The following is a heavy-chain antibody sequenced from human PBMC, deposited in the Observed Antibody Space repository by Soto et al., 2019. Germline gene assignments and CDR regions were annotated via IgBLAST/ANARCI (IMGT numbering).Heavy chain of an antibody. Sequence: EVQLVESGGGLVKPGGSLRLSCAASGFTFSSYSMNWVRQAPGKGLEWVSSISSSSSYIYYADSVKGRFTICRDNAKNPLYLQINSLRAEDTAAYYSARAPRIAAAGAETPGLRSRVGMAVWCQGTTVTVS. CDR1: GFTFSSYS. CDR3: ARAPRIAAAGAETPGLRSRVGMAV. J-gene: IGHJ6*02. D-gene: IGHD6-13*01. V-gene: IGHV3-21*01. CDR2: ISSSSSYI.